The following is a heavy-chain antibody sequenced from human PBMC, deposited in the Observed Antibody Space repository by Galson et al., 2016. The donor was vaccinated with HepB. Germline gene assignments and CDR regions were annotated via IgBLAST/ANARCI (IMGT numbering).Heavy chain of an antibody. CDR1: GFAFSSNW. CDR3: SPDADWGRGDS. Sequence: SLRLSCAASGFAFSSNWMNLVRQAPGRGLEWVANINHDATTRQYVDSVRGRFTVSRDNAKNSLYLQMSSLRAEDTAVYYCSPDADWGRGDSWGQGTLVTVSS. J-gene: IGHJ5*01. CDR2: INHDATTR. V-gene: IGHV3-7*03. D-gene: IGHD2-21*01.